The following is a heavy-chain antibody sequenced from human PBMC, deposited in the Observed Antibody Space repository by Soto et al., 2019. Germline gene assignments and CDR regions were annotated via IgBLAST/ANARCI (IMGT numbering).Heavy chain of an antibody. Sequence: PGGSLRLSCAASGFTFSSYGMHWVRQAPGKGLEWVAVISYDGSNKYYADSVKGRFTISRDNSKNTLYLQMNSLRAEDTAVYYCAKDLGGKRYFDWLLQHYYYGMDVWGQGTTVTVSS. CDR2: ISYDGSNK. CDR1: GFTFSSYG. V-gene: IGHV3-30*18. J-gene: IGHJ6*02. CDR3: AKDLGGKRYFDWLLQHYYYGMDV. D-gene: IGHD3-9*01.